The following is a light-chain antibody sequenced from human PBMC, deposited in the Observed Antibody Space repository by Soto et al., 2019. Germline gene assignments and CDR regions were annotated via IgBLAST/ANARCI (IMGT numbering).Light chain of an antibody. V-gene: IGKV3-11*01. Sequence: EIVLTQSPATLSLSPGERATLSCRASQSVSSYLAWYQQKPGQAPRLLIYDASNWATGIPARFSGSGSGTDFSLPISSLEPDDFAFYYCQQRSNWPPVFSFGPGTKVDIK. J-gene: IGKJ3*01. CDR1: QSVSSY. CDR3: QQRSNWPPVFS. CDR2: DAS.